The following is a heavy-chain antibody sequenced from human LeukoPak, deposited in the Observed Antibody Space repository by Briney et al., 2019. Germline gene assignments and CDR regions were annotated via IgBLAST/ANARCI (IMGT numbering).Heavy chain of an antibody. CDR3: ARPRVAGSLDY. CDR2: ISAYNGNT. Sequence: ASVKVSCKASGYTFTSYGISWVRQAPGQGLEWMGWISAYNGNTNYAQKLQGRVTMTIDTSTTTVYMELRSLRSDDTAVYYCARPRVAGSLDYWGQGTLVTVSS. D-gene: IGHD6-19*01. V-gene: IGHV1-18*01. J-gene: IGHJ4*02. CDR1: GYTFTSYG.